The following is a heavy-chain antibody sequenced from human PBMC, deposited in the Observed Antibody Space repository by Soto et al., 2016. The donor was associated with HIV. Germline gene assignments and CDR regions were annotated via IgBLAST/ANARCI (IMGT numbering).Heavy chain of an antibody. V-gene: IGHV3-64*01. CDR3: ARGGKKYGSGSYTTPHGSDY. CDR1: GFTFSSYA. Sequence: EVQLVESGGGLVQPGGSLRLSCAASGFTFSSYAMHWVRQAPGKGLEYVSAISSNGGSTYYANSVKGRFTISRDNSKNTLYLQMGSLRAEDTAVYYCARGGKKYGSGSYTTPHGSDYWGQGTLVTVSS. D-gene: IGHD3-10*01. CDR2: ISSNGGST. J-gene: IGHJ4*02.